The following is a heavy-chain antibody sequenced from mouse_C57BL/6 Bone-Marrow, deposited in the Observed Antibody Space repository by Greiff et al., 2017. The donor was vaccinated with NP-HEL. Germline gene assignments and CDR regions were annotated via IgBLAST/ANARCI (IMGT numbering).Heavy chain of an antibody. Sequence: QVQLQQSGAELARPGASVKLSCKASGYTFTSYGISWVKQRTGQGLEWIGEIYPRSGNTYYNEKFKGKATLTADKSSSTAYMELRSLTSEDSAVYFCARSYYSNSAWFAYWGQGTLVTVSA. CDR2: IYPRSGNT. CDR1: GYTFTSYG. J-gene: IGHJ3*01. V-gene: IGHV1-81*01. CDR3: ARSYYSNSAWFAY. D-gene: IGHD2-5*01.